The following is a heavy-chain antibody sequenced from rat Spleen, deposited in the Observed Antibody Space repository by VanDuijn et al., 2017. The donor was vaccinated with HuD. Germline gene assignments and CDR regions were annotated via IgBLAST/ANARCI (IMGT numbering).Heavy chain of an antibody. J-gene: IGHJ3*01. D-gene: IGHD1-1*01. V-gene: IGHV2-41*01. CDR2: IWNTGGT. CDR3: ARDDPLITTVGAY. Sequence: QEQLRESGPGLVQPSQTLSLTCTVAGFSLTSYNVHWVRQPPGKGLEWMGVIWNTGGTRYNSALKSRLSISKDTSKSQVFLKMNSLQTEDTATYYCARDDPLITTVGAYWGQGTLVTVSS. CDR1: GFSLTSYN.